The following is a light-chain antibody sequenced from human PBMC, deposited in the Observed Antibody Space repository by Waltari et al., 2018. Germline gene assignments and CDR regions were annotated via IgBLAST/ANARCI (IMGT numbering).Light chain of an antibody. CDR1: RVRNYF. CDR3: DSRDTSGDPVV. V-gene: IGLV3-19*01. Sequence: SSELTQDPAVSVALGQTVTITCQGDRVRNYFASWYQQKPGQAPILVMNARDNRPAEIPDRFSGSTSGDTSSLTITGAQAEDEADYYCDSRDTSGDPVVFGGGTKLTVL. CDR2: ARD. J-gene: IGLJ2*01.